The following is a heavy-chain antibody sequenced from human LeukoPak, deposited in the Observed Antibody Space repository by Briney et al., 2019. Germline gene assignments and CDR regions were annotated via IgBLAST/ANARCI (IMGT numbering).Heavy chain of an antibody. Sequence: GGTLRLSCAASGITFSSYGMSWVRQAPGKGLEWVSSISSGSSYIYYTDSVKGRFTISRDNAKNSLYLQMNSLRAEDTAVYYCAREDASAFDIWGQGTMVTVSS. CDR1: GITFSSYG. J-gene: IGHJ3*02. D-gene: IGHD2-2*01. V-gene: IGHV3-21*01. CDR3: AREDASAFDI. CDR2: ISSGSSYI.